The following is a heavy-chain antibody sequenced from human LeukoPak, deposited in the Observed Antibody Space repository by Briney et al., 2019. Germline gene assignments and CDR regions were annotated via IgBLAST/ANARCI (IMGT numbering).Heavy chain of an antibody. CDR3: ARDGLMITFGGESFDP. V-gene: IGHV1-2*02. CDR2: INPDTGGT. D-gene: IGHD3-16*01. Sequence: ASVKVSCKASGYTFTGYYMHWVRQAPGQGLEWMGWINPDTGGTNHAQKFQGRVTMTRDTSISTAYMELSRLRSDDTAVYYCARDGLMITFGGESFDPWGQGTLVTVSS. CDR1: GYTFTGYY. J-gene: IGHJ5*02.